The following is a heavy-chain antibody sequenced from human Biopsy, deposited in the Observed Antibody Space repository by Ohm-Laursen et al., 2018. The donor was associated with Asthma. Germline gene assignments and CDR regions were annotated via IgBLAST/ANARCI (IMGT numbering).Heavy chain of an antibody. V-gene: IGHV4-34*01. CDR2: THLSRYT. CDR1: GGSFSSNY. D-gene: IGHD1-26*01. CDR3: ARGSSSRLSQWELLVSGGKRAHSYYGMDV. J-gene: IGHJ6*02. Sequence: GTLSRTCAVYGGSFSSNYWSWIRQTPGKGLEWLGDTHLSRYTNYNPAPSRRLTLSVYTSKTQFLLRMTSVTAADTAVYYCARGSSSRLSQWELLVSGGKRAHSYYGMDVWGQGTTVTVSS.